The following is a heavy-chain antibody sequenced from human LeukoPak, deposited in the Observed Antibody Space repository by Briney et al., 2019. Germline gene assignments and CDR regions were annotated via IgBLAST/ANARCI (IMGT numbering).Heavy chain of an antibody. CDR2: ITSSSSYI. V-gene: IGHV3-21*01. D-gene: IGHD6-19*01. CDR3: AREMLAAVAAQS. CDR1: GFTFSSYS. J-gene: IGHJ5*02. Sequence: GGSLRLSCAASGFTFSSYSMNWVRQAPGKGLEWVSSITSSSSYIYYADSVRGRFTISRDNAKNSLYLQMNSLRAEDTAVYYCAREMLAAVAAQSWGQGTLVTVSS.